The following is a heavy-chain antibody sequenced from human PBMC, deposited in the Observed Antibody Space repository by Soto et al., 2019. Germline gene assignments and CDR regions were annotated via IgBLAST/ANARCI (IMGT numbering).Heavy chain of an antibody. Sequence: ASVKGSCKASGYTFTGYYMHWVRQAPGQGLEWMGWINPNSGGTNYAQKFQGRVTMTRDTSISTAYMELSRLRADDTAVYYCARDRIEVAGAFPGRDVWGKGSKVTVS. V-gene: IGHV1-2*02. J-gene: IGHJ6*04. CDR2: INPNSGGT. D-gene: IGHD6-19*01. CDR1: GYTFTGYY. CDR3: ARDRIEVAGAFPGRDV.